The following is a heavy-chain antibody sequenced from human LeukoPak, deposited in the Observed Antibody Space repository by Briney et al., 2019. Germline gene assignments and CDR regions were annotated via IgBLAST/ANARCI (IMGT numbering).Heavy chain of an antibody. D-gene: IGHD3-22*01. CDR1: GFTFNSYA. Sequence: GGSLRLPCSASGFTFNSYAMSGLGPPPGRGLDSVSSINGGGGSTYYADSVKGRFTISRDNSKNTLYLQMNSLRAEDTAVYYCARDLDYDSSGIPYYFDYWGQGTLVTVSS. J-gene: IGHJ4*02. CDR2: INGGGGST. CDR3: ARDLDYDSSGIPYYFDY. V-gene: IGHV3-23*01.